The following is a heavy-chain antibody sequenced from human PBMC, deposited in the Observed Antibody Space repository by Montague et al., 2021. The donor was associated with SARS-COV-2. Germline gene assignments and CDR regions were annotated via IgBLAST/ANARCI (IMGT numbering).Heavy chain of an antibody. CDR2: ISYDGINK. V-gene: IGHV3-30-3*01. CDR3: AKGYYYDTSGYLHPFDY. CDR1: GFTFSSYA. Sequence: SLRLSCAASGFTFSSYAMHWVRQAPGKGLEWVAVISYDGINKYYADSVKGRFTISRDNSKNTLYLQMNSLRAEDTAVYYCAKGYYYDTSGYLHPFDYWGQGTLVTVSS. J-gene: IGHJ4*02. D-gene: IGHD3-22*01.